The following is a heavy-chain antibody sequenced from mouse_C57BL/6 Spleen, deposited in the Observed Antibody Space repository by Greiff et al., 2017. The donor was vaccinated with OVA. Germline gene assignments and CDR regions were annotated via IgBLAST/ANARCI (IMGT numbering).Heavy chain of an antibody. CDR2: IDPNSGGT. Sequence: QLQQPFSQLVKPASSLKLSCKASGYTFTSYWMHWVKQRPGRGLEWIGRIDPNSGGTKYNEKFKSKATLTVDKPSSTAYMQLSSLTSEDSAVYYGAGRTVVAEDYAMDYWGQGTSVTVSS. J-gene: IGHJ4*01. V-gene: IGHV1-72*01. CDR3: AGRTVVAEDYAMDY. CDR1: GYTFTSYW. D-gene: IGHD1-1*01.